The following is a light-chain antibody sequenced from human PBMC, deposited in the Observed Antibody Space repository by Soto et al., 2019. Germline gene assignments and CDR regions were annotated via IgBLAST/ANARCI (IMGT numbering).Light chain of an antibody. Sequence: DIQMTQSPSSLSASVGDRVTITCRARQSISSYLNWYQQKPGKAPKLLIYDASNLETGVPSRFSGSGSGTDFTFTISSLQPEDIATYYCQQYDNLPLTFGGGTKVDI. CDR2: DAS. CDR3: QQYDNLPLT. V-gene: IGKV1-33*01. CDR1: QSISSY. J-gene: IGKJ4*01.